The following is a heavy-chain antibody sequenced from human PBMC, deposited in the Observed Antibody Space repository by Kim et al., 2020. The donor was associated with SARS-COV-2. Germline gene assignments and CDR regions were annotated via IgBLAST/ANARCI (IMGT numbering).Heavy chain of an antibody. V-gene: IGHV3-7*03. J-gene: IGHJ5*02. CDR1: GFTFSSYW. Sequence: GGSLRLSCAASGFTFSSYWMSLVRQAPGKGLEWVANIKQDGSEKYYVDSVKGRFTISRDNAKNSLYLQMNSLRAEDTAVYYCARGPRYCSSTSCLYWFDTWGQGTLVTVSS. CDR3: ARGPRYCSSTSCLYWFDT. D-gene: IGHD2-2*01. CDR2: IKQDGSEK.